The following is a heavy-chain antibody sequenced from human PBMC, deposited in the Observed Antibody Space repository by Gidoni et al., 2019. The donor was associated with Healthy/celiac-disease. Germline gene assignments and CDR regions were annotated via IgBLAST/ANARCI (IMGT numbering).Heavy chain of an antibody. CDR1: GFTFSSYA. CDR3: AHLGDYDYYYGMDV. CDR2: ISGSGGGT. J-gene: IGHJ6*02. D-gene: IGHD3-16*01. V-gene: IGHV3-23*01. Sequence: EVQLLESGGGLVQPGGSLRRSCAASGFTFSSYAMSWVRQAPGKGLEWVSAISGSGGGTYYADSVKGRFTISRDNSKNTLYLQMNSLRAEDTAVYYCAHLGDYDYYYGMDVWGQGTTVTVSS.